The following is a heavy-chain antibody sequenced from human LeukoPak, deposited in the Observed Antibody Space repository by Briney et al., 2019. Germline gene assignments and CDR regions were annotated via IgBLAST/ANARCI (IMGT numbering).Heavy chain of an antibody. CDR2: ISGTGFTT. D-gene: IGHD4-23*01. Sequence: PGGSLRLSCAASGFTLSTYAMHWVRQAPGKGLEWVAYISGTGFTTYYADSVKGRFTISRDNAKNSLYLQMNSLRAEDTAVYYCARLRATTVVGDFDYWGQGTLVTVSS. J-gene: IGHJ4*02. CDR3: ARLRATTVVGDFDY. V-gene: IGHV3-48*04. CDR1: GFTLSTYA.